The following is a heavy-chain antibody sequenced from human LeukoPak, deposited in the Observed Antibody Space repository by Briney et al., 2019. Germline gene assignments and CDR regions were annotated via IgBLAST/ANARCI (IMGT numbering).Heavy chain of an antibody. Sequence: PSETLSLTCTVSGGSITNYYWNWIRQPPGKGLEWIGFIYSSGTTNYNPSLKSRLTISLDTSKNQFSLKLSSVTAADTAVYYCARGNLLRYFGGWGQGTLVTVSS. CDR1: GGSITNYY. CDR3: ARGNLLRYFGG. V-gene: IGHV4-59*12. J-gene: IGHJ4*02. D-gene: IGHD3-9*01. CDR2: IYSSGTT.